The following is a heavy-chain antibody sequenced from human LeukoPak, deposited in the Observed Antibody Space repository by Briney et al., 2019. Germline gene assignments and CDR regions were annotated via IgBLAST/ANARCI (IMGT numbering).Heavy chain of an antibody. D-gene: IGHD6-13*01. J-gene: IGHJ4*02. CDR3: AKVAPAGTYFDS. V-gene: IGHV3-33*06. Sequence: SVKGRFTISRDSSMDTLYLQMNSLRAEDTAVYYCAKVAPAGTYFDSWGQETLVTVSS.